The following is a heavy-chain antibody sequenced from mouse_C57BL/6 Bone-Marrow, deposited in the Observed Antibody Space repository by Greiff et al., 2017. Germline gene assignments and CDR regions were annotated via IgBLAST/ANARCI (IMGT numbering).Heavy chain of an antibody. V-gene: IGHV1-22*01. CDR3: ARCGSSYNPFAY. Sequence: EVQLVESGPELVKPGASVKMSCKASGYTFTDYNMHWVKQSHGQSLEWIGYINPDNGGTSYNQKFKGKATLTVNKSSSTAYMELRSLTSEDSAVYYCARCGSSYNPFAYWGQGTLVTVSA. CDR1: GYTFTDYN. CDR2: INPDNGGT. D-gene: IGHD1-1*01. J-gene: IGHJ3*01.